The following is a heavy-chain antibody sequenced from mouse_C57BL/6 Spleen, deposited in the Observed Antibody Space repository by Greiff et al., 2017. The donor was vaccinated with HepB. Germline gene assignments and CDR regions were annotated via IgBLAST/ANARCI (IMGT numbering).Heavy chain of an antibody. V-gene: IGHV8-5*01. CDR2: IWWNDDK. D-gene: IGHD1-1*01. Sequence: QVTLKECGPGILQPSQTLSLTGAFSGFSLSTSNMGIGWSRQPSGKGLEWLAHIWWNDDKYYNPSQKSRPTISKDTSNNQVLLKITSGDTADTATYFCAQIAYYGSRRDWYFAVWGTGTTVTVSS. J-gene: IGHJ1*03. CDR1: GFSLSTSNMG. CDR3: AQIAYYGSRRDWYFAV.